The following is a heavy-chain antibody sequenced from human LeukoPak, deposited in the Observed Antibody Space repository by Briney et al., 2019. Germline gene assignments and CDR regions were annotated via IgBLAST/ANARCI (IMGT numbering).Heavy chain of an antibody. V-gene: IGHV3-33*01. CDR3: ARDRETWYFDF. Sequence: GGSLRLSCAASAFTFSSYGMHWVRQAPSKGLEWVAVIWYDGSNKYYADSVEGRFTISRDNSKNTLFLQMNSLRAEDTAVYYCARDRETWYFDFWGQGTLVTVSS. CDR1: AFTFSSYG. J-gene: IGHJ4*02. CDR2: IWYDGSNK.